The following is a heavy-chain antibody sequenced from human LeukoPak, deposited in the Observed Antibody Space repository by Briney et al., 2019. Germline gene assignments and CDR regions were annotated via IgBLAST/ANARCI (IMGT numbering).Heavy chain of an antibody. V-gene: IGHV4-39*07. D-gene: IGHD3-22*01. J-gene: IGHJ4*02. CDR1: GGSFSSYY. Sequence: PSETLSLTCAVYGGSFSSYYWGWIRQPPGKGLEWIGSIYYSGSTYYNPSLKSRVTISVDTSKNQFSLKLSSVTAADTAVYYCAESSHYYDTIDYWGQGTLVTVSS. CDR2: IYYSGST. CDR3: AESSHYYDTIDY.